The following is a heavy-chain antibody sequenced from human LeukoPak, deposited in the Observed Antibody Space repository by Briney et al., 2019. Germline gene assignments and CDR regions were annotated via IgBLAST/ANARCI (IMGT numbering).Heavy chain of an antibody. CDR3: ARDRGFGQADV. V-gene: IGHV3-7*01. CDR1: GFNFRGGG. CDR2: IKQDGGEK. Sequence: GSLRLSRAAFGFNFRGGGKRWISQASRKGLERVANIKQDGGEKYYVDSVKGRFTISRDNAKNSLYLQMNSLRAEDTAVYYCARDRGFGQADVWGKGTTVTVSS. J-gene: IGHJ6*04. D-gene: IGHD3-10*01.